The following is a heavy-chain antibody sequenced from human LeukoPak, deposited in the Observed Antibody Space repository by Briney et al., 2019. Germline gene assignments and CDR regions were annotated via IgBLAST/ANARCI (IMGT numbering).Heavy chain of an antibody. CDR1: VYSFTSYG. CDR2: IRAYNGNT. J-gene: IGHJ5*02. Sequence: GASVTVSCKASVYSFTSYGISWVRQAPRQPLEGMGWIRAYNGNTNYAQKLQGRVTMTTDTSTSTAYMELRSLSSDDTAVYYCARVYCSSSSSPNWFDPWGQGTLVTVSS. V-gene: IGHV1-18*01. CDR3: ARVYCSSSSSPNWFDP. D-gene: IGHD2-2*01.